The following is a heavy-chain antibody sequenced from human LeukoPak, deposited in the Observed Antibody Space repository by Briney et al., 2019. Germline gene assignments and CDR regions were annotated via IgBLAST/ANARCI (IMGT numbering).Heavy chain of an antibody. CDR1: SDYISTYY. CDR3: ARRAHSASSSWGYYFDY. CDR2: VYYGGTT. J-gene: IGHJ4*02. V-gene: IGHV4-59*01. D-gene: IGHD1-26*01. Sequence: SETLSLTCTVSSDYISTYYWSWLRQPPGKGLGWIGYVYYGGTTDYNPSLKSRVTILEDTSRKQFSLNLDSVTAADTAVYYCARRAHSASSSWGYYFDYWGQGILVTVSS.